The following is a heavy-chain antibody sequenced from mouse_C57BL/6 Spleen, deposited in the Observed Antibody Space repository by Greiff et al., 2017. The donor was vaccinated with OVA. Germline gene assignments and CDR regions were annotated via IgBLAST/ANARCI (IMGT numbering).Heavy chain of an antibody. Sequence: VQLKESGPELVKPGASVKISCKASGYSFTGYYMNWVKQSPEKSLEWIGEINPSTGGTTYNQKFKAKATLTVDKSSSTAYMQLKSLTSEDSAVYYCARSDYGSETDYWGQGTSVTVSS. CDR2: INPSTGGT. D-gene: IGHD1-1*01. J-gene: IGHJ4*01. V-gene: IGHV1-42*01. CDR3: ARSDYGSETDY. CDR1: GYSFTGYY.